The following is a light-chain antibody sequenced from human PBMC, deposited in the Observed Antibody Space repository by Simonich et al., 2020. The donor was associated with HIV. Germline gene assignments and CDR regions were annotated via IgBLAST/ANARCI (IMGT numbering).Light chain of an antibody. Sequence: EIVMTQSPATLSVSPGERATLSCRASQSVSSNLYCYQQKPGQAHRLLIYGASTRATGIPARVSGSGSGTEFTLTISSMQSEDFAVYSCQQYNLGLTFGGGTTVEIK. CDR1: QSVSSN. V-gene: IGKV3-15*01. J-gene: IGKJ4*01. CDR3: QQYNLGLT. CDR2: GAS.